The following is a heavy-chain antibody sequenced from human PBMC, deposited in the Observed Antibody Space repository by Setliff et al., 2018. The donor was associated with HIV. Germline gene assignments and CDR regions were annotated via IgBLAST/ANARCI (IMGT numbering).Heavy chain of an antibody. J-gene: IGHJ6*03. V-gene: IGHV4-39*01. CDR2: INYRGNT. D-gene: IGHD3-10*01. Sequence: PSETLSLTCTVSGGSISTSRYYWGWIRQPPGTGLEWIGSINYRGNTYYNPSLKSRAAISVDTSKNQISLKLSSVPAADTAVYYCASLDGSESPYIYYYYMDVWGKGTAVTVSS. CDR1: GGSISTSRYY. CDR3: ASLDGSESPYIYYYYMDV.